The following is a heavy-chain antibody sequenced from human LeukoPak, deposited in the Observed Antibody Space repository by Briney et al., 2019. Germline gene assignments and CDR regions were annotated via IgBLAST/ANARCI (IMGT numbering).Heavy chain of an antibody. J-gene: IGHJ6*03. D-gene: IGHD5-18*01. V-gene: IGHV3-74*01. Sequence: PGGSLRLSCAASGFTFSSYWMHWVRQAPGKGLVWVSRINSDGSSTSHADSVKGRFTISRDNAKNTLYLQMNSLRAEDTAVYYCARRAGGYSYGSPDYYYYYMDVWGKGTTVTVSS. CDR2: INSDGSST. CDR1: GFTFSSYW. CDR3: ARRAGGYSYGSPDYYYYYMDV.